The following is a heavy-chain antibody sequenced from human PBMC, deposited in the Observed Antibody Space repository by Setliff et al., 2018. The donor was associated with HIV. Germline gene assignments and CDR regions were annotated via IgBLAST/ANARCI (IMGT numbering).Heavy chain of an antibody. CDR3: ASKGGSGNYPDSDAFGI. V-gene: IGHV1-46*01. J-gene: IGHJ3*02. CDR2: INPSGDIT. Sequence: ASVKVSCKASGNTFSSHYMHWVRQAPGKGLEWMGLINPSGDITSYAEKFQGRVTMTRDTSTSTVYMESRSLRSEDTAIYYCASKGGSGNYPDSDAFGIWGQGTLVTVS. CDR1: GNTFSSHY. D-gene: IGHD3-10*01.